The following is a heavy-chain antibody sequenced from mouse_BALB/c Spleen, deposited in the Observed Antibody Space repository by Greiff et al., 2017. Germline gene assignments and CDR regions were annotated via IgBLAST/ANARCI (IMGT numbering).Heavy chain of an antibody. Sequence: QVQLKESGPELVKPGASVKMSCKASGYTFTDYVISWVKQRTGQGLEWIGEIYPGSGSTYYNEKFKGKATLTADKSSNTAYMQLSSLTSEDSAVYFCARGGYRYGSYYAMDYWGQGTSVTVSS. CDR1: GYTFTDYV. V-gene: IGHV1-77*01. J-gene: IGHJ4*01. CDR2: IYPGSGST. D-gene: IGHD2-14*01. CDR3: ARGGYRYGSYYAMDY.